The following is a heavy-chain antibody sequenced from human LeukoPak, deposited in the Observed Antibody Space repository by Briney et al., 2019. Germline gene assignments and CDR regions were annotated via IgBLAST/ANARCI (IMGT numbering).Heavy chain of an antibody. Sequence: SQTLSLTCNVSGGSISGGSYCWSWIRQPAGKGLEWRGHIHMSGNTNYNPSLTSRVTISVDTSKNPFSLEMSSATAADTAVYFCARGRVSSSTWYSTYYYYFYMDVWGKGTTVTVSS. CDR3: ARGRVSSSTWYSTYYYYFYMDV. V-gene: IGHV4-61*09. J-gene: IGHJ6*03. CDR1: GGSISGGSYC. CDR2: IHMSGNT. D-gene: IGHD6-13*01.